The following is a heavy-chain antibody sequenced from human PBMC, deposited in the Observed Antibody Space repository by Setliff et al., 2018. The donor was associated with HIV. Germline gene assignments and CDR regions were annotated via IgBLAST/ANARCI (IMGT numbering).Heavy chain of an antibody. CDR3: ARHSDFWSEDALDI. D-gene: IGHD3-3*01. J-gene: IGHJ3*02. Sequence: NPSETLSLTCTVSGGSINNFYWSWIRQPPGKGLEWIGYISTSGSTKYNPSLKSRVTVLVDPSNNQFSLRLSSVTAADTAVYYCARHSDFWSEDALDIWAQGTVVTVSS. CDR1: GGSINNFY. CDR2: ISTSGST. V-gene: IGHV4-4*09.